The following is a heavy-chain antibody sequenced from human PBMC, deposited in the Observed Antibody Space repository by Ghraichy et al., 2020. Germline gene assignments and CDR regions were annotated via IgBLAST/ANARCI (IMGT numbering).Heavy chain of an antibody. J-gene: IGHJ5*02. V-gene: IGHV4-34*01. Sequence: SETLSLTCAVYGGSFSGYYWSWIRQPPGKRLEWIGEINHSGSTNYNPSLKSRVTISVDTSKNQFSLKLSSVTAADTAVYYCARADTAMVTGGYNWFDPWGQGTLVTVSS. CDR2: INHSGST. D-gene: IGHD5-18*01. CDR1: GGSFSGYY. CDR3: ARADTAMVTGGYNWFDP.